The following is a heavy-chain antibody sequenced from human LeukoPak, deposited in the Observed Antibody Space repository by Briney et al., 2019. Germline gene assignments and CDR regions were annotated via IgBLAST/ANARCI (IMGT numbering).Heavy chain of an antibody. J-gene: IGHJ4*02. CDR2: IRSSSSTI. CDR1: GFTFSSYS. Sequence: PGGSLRLSCAASGFTFSSYSMNWVRQAPGKGLEWVSYIRSSSSTIYYASSVEGRFTISRDNAKNSLYLQMNSLRAEDTAVYYCARAGGSYYVDYWGQGTLVTVSS. D-gene: IGHD1-26*01. V-gene: IGHV3-48*01. CDR3: ARAGGSYYVDY.